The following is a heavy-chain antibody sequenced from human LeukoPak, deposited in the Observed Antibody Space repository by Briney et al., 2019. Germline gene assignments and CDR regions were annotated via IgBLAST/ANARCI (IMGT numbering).Heavy chain of an antibody. CDR2: IKQDGSEK. CDR1: GFTFSSYW. CDR3: ARTLGRYSSGWRDAFDI. V-gene: IGHV3-7*01. J-gene: IGHJ3*02. D-gene: IGHD6-19*01. Sequence: GGSLRLSCAASGFTFSSYWMSWVRQAPGKGLEWVANIKQDGSEKYYVDSVKGRFTISRDNAKNSLYLQMNSLRAEDTAVYYCARTLGRYSSGWRDAFDIWGQGTMVTVSS.